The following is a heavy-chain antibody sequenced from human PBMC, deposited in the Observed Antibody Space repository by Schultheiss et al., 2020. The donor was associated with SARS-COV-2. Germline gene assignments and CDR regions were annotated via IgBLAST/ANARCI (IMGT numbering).Heavy chain of an antibody. Sequence: GGSLRLSCTASGFTFGDYAMSWFRQAPGKGLEWVGFIRSKAYGGTTEYAASMKGRFTISRDDSKSIAYLQMNSLKTEDTAVYYCTREDDFWSGYPYFDYWGQGTLVTVSS. D-gene: IGHD3-3*01. CDR3: TREDDFWSGYPYFDY. CDR2: IRSKAYGGTT. CDR1: GFTFGDYA. J-gene: IGHJ4*02. V-gene: IGHV3-49*03.